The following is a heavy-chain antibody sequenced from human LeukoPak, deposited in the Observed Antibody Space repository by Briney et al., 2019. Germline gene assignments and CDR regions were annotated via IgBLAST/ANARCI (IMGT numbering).Heavy chain of an antibody. CDR2: IYYTGST. D-gene: IGHD6-19*01. CDR3: ARRPHTGYSGDWGPHDYYYGMNV. J-gene: IGHJ6*02. CDR1: GGSISSHY. Sequence: SETLSLTCTVSGGSISSHYWSWIRRPPGKGLEWMGYIYYTGSTNYNPSLKSRVTISVDTSKNQFSLKLSPVTAADTAVYYCARRPHTGYSGDWGPHDYYYGMNVWGQGTTVTVSS. V-gene: IGHV4-59*08.